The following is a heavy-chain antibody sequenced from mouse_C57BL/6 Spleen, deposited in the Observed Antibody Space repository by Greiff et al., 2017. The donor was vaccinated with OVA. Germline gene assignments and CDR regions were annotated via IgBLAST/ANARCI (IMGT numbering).Heavy chain of an antibody. J-gene: IGHJ2*01. D-gene: IGHD2-4*01. V-gene: IGHV1-52*01. Sequence: QVQLQQPGAELVRPGSSVKLSCKASGYTFTSYWMHWVKQRPVQGLEWIGNIDPSDSETHYNQKFKDKATLTVDKSSSTAYMQLSLLTSEDSVFYFCARYDYDWPYFDYWGQGTTLTVSS. CDR2: IDPSDSET. CDR1: GYTFTSYW. CDR3: ARYDYDWPYFDY.